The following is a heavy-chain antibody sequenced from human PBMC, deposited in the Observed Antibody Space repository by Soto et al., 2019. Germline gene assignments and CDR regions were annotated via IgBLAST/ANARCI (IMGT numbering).Heavy chain of an antibody. CDR1: GGSISSGGYS. CDR2: MYHSGST. Sequence: SSETLSLTCAVSGGSISSGGYSWSWIRQPPGKGLEWIGYMYHSGSTYYSPSLKSRLTITKDTSKNQVVLTMTNMDPVDTATYYCAHAVRGAESATTYFDYWGQGTLVTVSS. CDR3: AHAVRGAESATTYFDY. D-gene: IGHD3-10*01. J-gene: IGHJ4*02. V-gene: IGHV4-30-2*02.